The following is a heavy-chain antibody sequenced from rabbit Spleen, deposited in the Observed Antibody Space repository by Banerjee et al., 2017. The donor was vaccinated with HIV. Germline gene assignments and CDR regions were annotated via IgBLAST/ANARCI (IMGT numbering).Heavy chain of an antibody. CDR3: ARDLTDVIGWNFGW. CDR1: GFSFSSGYY. Sequence: QSLEESGGDLVKPGASLTLTCTASGFSFSSGYYMCWVRQAPGKGLEWIACIYAGSSGTTYYASWAKGRFTISKTSSTTMTLQMTSLTAADTATYFCARDLTDVIGWNFGWWGQGTLVTVS. D-gene: IGHD4-1*01. V-gene: IGHV1S40*01. CDR2: IYAGSSGTT. J-gene: IGHJ3*01.